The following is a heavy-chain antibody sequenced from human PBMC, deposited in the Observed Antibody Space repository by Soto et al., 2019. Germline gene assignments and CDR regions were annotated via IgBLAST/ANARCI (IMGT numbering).Heavy chain of an antibody. CDR1: GGTFSSYA. Sequence: QVQLVQSGAEVKKPGSSVKVSCKASGGTFSSYAISWVRQAPGQGLEWMGGIIPIFGTANYAQKFQGRVTIXXGXSXXKAYMELSSLRSEDTAVYYCAREGGYYYDSSPLFYWGQGTLVTVSS. V-gene: IGHV1-69*12. CDR3: AREGGYYYDSSPLFY. J-gene: IGHJ4*02. D-gene: IGHD3-22*01. CDR2: IIPIFGTA.